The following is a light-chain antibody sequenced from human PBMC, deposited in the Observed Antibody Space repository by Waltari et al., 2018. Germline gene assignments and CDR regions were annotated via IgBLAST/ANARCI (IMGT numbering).Light chain of an antibody. CDR1: QSLSGSD. CDR3: QQYGDSPWT. V-gene: IGKV3-20*01. Sequence: DIVLTQSPGTLSLSPGEEATLSCRASQSLSGSDLAWYQQKPGQAPRLFMYGASSRATGIPDRFSGSGSGTDFTLTIGRLEPEDSGVYYCQQYGDSPWTFGQGTTVEIK. J-gene: IGKJ1*01. CDR2: GAS.